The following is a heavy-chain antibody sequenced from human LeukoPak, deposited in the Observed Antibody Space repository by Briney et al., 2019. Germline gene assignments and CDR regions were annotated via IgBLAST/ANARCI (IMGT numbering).Heavy chain of an antibody. CDR1: GYTFTGYY. CDR3: ARAPTISVTAISI. CDR2: INPNSGGT. V-gene: IGHV1-2*02. Sequence: ASVKVSCKASGYTFTGYYIHWVRQAPGQGLEWMGWINPNSGGTNYAQKFQGRVTMTRDTSISTAYMELSRLRSDDTAVYYCARAPTISVTAISIWGQGTMVTVSS. J-gene: IGHJ3*02. D-gene: IGHD2-21*02.